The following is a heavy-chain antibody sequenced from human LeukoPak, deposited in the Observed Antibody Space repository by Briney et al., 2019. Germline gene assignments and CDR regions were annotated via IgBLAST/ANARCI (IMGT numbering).Heavy chain of an antibody. CDR1: GFTFSSYA. V-gene: IGHV3-30*01. D-gene: IGHD2-2*01. CDR3: ARDSFPEVVPAAIYDY. J-gene: IGHJ4*02. Sequence: PGRSLRLSCAASGFTFSSYAMHWVRQAPGKGLEWVAVISYDGSNKYYADSVKGRFTISRDNSKNTLYLQMNSLRAEDTAVYYCARDSFPEVVPAAIYDYWGQGTLVTVSS. CDR2: ISYDGSNK.